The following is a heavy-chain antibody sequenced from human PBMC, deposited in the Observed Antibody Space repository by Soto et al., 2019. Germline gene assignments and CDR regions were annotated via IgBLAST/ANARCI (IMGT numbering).Heavy chain of an antibody. J-gene: IGHJ5*02. Sequence: GGSLRLSCATSGFSISDSYMSWIRQAPGKGLEWISYISPRSTFRDYADSLKGRFTISRDSVKNSVYLQMNTLTADDTGVYYCARGGGGGLFDPWGQGSLVTVSS. V-gene: IGHV3-11*06. CDR1: GFSISDSY. CDR2: ISPRSTFR. D-gene: IGHD2-21*01. CDR3: ARGGGGGLFDP.